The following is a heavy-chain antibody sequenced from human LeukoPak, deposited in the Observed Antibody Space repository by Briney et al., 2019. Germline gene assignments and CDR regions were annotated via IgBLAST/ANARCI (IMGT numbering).Heavy chain of an antibody. V-gene: IGHV1-2*02. CDR1: GYTFTGYY. Sequence: ASVKVSCKASGYTFTGYYMHWVRRAPGQGLEWKGWINPNSGGTNYAQKFQGRVTMTRDTSISTAYMELSRLRSDDTAVYYCARVYGSGFNWFDPWGQGTLVTVSS. CDR2: INPNSGGT. CDR3: ARVYGSGFNWFDP. J-gene: IGHJ5*02. D-gene: IGHD3-10*01.